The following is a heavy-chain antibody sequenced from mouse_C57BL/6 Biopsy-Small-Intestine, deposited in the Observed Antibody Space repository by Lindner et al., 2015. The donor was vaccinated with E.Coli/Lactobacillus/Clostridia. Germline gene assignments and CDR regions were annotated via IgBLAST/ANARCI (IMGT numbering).Heavy chain of an antibody. CDR3: ARCYGSSYWYFDV. D-gene: IGHD1-1*01. J-gene: IGHJ1*03. CDR2: IYPRSGNT. V-gene: IGHV1-81*01. CDR1: GYTFTSYG. Sequence: SGAELARPGASVKLSCKASGYTFTSYGISWVKQRTGQGLEWIGEIYPRSGNTYYNEKFKGKATLTADKSSSTAYMELRSLTSEDSAVYFCARCYGSSYWYFDVWGTGTTVTVSS.